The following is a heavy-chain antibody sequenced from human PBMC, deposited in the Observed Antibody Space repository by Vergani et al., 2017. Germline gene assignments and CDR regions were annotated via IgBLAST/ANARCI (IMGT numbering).Heavy chain of an antibody. CDR1: GDSVISTDYH. Sequence: QVQLHESGPGLVKPSETLSLTCTVSGDSVISTDYHWGWIRQPPGKGLEWIGSMDYSGSTSYNPSLESRISISFETPKNQFSLRLTSVTAADTAVYYCASERGACRAAYCHSYDFWGPGTLVGVSS. CDR2: MDYSGST. CDR3: ASERGACRAAYCHSYDF. J-gene: IGHJ4*02. V-gene: IGHV4-39*01. D-gene: IGHD2-15*01.